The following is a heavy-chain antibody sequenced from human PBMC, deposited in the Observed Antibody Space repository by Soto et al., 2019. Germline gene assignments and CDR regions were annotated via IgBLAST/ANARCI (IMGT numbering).Heavy chain of an antibody. CDR3: AIAGNMVANEGNYGMDV. V-gene: IGHV1-69*01. CDR1: GGTFSSYA. D-gene: IGHD5-12*01. Sequence: QVQLVQSGAEVKKPRSSVKVSCKASGGTFSSYAISWVRQAPGQGLEWMGGIIPIFGTANYAQKFQGRVTINADGSTSTAYMELSSLGSEDTAVYYCAIAGNMVANEGNYGMDVWGQGTTVTVSS. CDR2: IIPIFGTA. J-gene: IGHJ6*02.